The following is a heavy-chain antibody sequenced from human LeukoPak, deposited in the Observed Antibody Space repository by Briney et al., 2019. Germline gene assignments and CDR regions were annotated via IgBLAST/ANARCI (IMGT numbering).Heavy chain of an antibody. Sequence: GGSLRLSCAASGFIFSDYYMSWVRQAPGKGPEWISYVSQSGTTIYYADSVKGRFTIARDNGKNSMYLRMNSLRADDTAVYYCAREGHTYGSDYWGQGTLVTVSS. D-gene: IGHD3-10*01. CDR2: VSQSGTTI. J-gene: IGHJ4*02. CDR3: AREGHTYGSDY. V-gene: IGHV3-11*01. CDR1: GFIFSDYY.